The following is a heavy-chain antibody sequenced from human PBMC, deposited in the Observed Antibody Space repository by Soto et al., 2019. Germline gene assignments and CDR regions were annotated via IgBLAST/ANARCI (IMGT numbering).Heavy chain of an antibody. Sequence: MQMVESGGGSVQPGGSLRLSCAASGFPFSHYWMHWVRQTPGKGLVWVSRINPAGTITNYADSVEGRFTISRDNADSALFLQLNSLSAEDTAIYYCTSDTCGRRDRWGQGTLVTVSS. CDR3: TSDTCGRRDR. J-gene: IGHJ4*02. CDR1: GFPFSHYW. V-gene: IGHV3-74*01. D-gene: IGHD2-21*01. CDR2: INPAGTIT.